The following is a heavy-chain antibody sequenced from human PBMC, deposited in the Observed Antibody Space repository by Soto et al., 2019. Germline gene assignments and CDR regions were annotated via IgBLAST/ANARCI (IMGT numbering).Heavy chain of an antibody. CDR1: GGSISSSSYY. Sequence: QLQLQESGPGLVKPSETLSLTCTVSGGSISSSSYYWGWIRQPPGKGLEWIGSIYYSGSTYYNPSLKSRVTISVDTSKNQFSLKLSSVTAADAAVYYCARLQEMAARCLAFDIWGQGTMVTVSS. CDR2: IYYSGST. CDR3: ARLQEMAARCLAFDI. D-gene: IGHD6-6*01. J-gene: IGHJ3*02. V-gene: IGHV4-39*01.